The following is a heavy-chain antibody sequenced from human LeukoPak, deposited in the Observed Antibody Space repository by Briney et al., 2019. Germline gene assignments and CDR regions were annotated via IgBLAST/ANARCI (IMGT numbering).Heavy chain of an antibody. Sequence: SETLSLTCALYGGSFSGYHWTWIRQPPGKGLEWIGEITHTGNTNYNPSLKSRVTISADTSKTQFSLKLSSVTAADTAVYYCARGNLVVVVAANRAHSYMDVWAKGTTVTVSS. V-gene: IGHV4-34*01. D-gene: IGHD2-15*01. CDR1: GGSFSGYH. CDR3: ARGNLVVVVAANRAHSYMDV. J-gene: IGHJ6*03. CDR2: ITHTGNT.